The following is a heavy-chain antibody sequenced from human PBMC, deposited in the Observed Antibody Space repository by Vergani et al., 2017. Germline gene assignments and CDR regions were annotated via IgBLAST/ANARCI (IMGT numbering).Heavy chain of an antibody. CDR2: ISVSGGST. CDR3: VNGHSNYDY. D-gene: IGHD4-11*01. Sequence: EVQLVESGGVVVQPGGSLRLSCAASGFTFDDYSMHWVRQAPGKGLEWVSTISVSGGSTYYADSVKGRFTISRDNSENTLYLQMNSLRAEDTAVYYCVNGHSNYDYWGQGTLVTVSS. V-gene: IGHV3-23*04. J-gene: IGHJ4*02. CDR1: GFTFDDYS.